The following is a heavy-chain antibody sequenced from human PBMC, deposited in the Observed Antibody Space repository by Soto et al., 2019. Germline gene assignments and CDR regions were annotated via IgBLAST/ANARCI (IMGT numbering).Heavy chain of an antibody. CDR2: IYHSGSI. Sequence: SETLSLTCAVSGGSISSSNLWSWVRQPPGKGLEWIGEIYHSGSINYNPSLKSQVTISVDKSKNQFSLRLTSVTAADTAVYHCASRGWRALDYWGQGTLVTVSS. CDR3: ASRGWRALDY. CDR1: GGSISSSNL. J-gene: IGHJ4*02. V-gene: IGHV4-4*02.